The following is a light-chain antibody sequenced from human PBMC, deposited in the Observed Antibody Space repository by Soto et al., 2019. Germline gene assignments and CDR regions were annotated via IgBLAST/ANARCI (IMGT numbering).Light chain of an antibody. CDR2: GAS. Sequence: DIQMTQSPSSLSASVGDRVTITCRASHSVSTYLNWYQQKPGKAPNLLIYGASSLQSGVPSRFSGSGSGTEFTLTITSLQPGDFATYYCQHSYNNPTTFGQGTKVDLK. CDR1: HSVSTY. J-gene: IGKJ2*01. V-gene: IGKV1-39*01. CDR3: QHSYNNPTT.